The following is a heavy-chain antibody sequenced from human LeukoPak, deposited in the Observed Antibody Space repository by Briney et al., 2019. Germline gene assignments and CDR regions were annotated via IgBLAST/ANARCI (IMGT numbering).Heavy chain of an antibody. CDR1: GYTFIKHG. J-gene: IGHJ5*01. V-gene: IGHV1-18*01. Sequence: ASVKVSCKASGYTFIKHGISWVRQAPGQGLEWMGWISAYNGRTEYAPNLQDRVTMTTDTSTTTAYMELRSLTSDDTAVYYCGRWSPNPNDSWGQGTLVTVSS. CDR3: GRWSPNPNDS. D-gene: IGHD3-3*01. CDR2: ISAYNGRT.